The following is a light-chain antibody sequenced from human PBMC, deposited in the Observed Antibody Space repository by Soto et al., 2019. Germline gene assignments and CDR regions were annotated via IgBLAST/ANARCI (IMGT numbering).Light chain of an antibody. Sequence: QSALTQPPSASGSPGQSVTISCSGTSTDVGGYNYVSWYQQHPGKAPKLMICDVSRRPAGVPDRFSGSKSGNTASLTVSGLQAEDEDDYYCSSYAGSNIVVFGGGTKLTVL. J-gene: IGLJ2*01. V-gene: IGLV2-8*01. CDR3: SSYAGSNIVV. CDR1: STDVGGYNY. CDR2: DVS.